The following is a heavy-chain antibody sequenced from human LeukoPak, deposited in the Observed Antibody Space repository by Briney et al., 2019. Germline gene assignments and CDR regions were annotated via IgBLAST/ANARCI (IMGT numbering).Heavy chain of an antibody. J-gene: IGHJ5*02. CDR3: ARDRSNYYDNSGYFP. Sequence: GGSLRLSCAASGFTFSSYSMTWVRQAPGKGLEWVSSISSSSSYIYYADLVKGRFTISRDNAKNSLYLQMNSLRAEDTAVYYCARDRSNYYDNSGYFPWGQGTLVTVSS. CDR1: GFTFSSYS. CDR2: ISSSSSYI. V-gene: IGHV3-21*01. D-gene: IGHD3-22*01.